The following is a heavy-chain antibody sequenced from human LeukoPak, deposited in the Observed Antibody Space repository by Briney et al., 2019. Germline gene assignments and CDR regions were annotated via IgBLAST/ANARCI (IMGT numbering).Heavy chain of an antibody. CDR1: GFSVSSDY. Sequence: AWGSLRLSCAASGFSVSSDYMGWVRQAPGKGLEWVSVMYSGGSTYYGESVKGRFTISRQNSKNTLYLQMNSLRSEDTAVYYCARHDWLDPWGPGTLVTVSS. CDR3: ARHDWLDP. V-gene: IGHV3-53*04. J-gene: IGHJ5*02. CDR2: MYSGGST.